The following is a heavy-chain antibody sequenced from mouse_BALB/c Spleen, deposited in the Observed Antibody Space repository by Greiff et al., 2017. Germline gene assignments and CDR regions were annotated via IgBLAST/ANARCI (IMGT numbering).Heavy chain of an antibody. D-gene: IGHD1-2*01. CDR3: ARGNYGYDYAMDY. J-gene: IGHJ4*01. Sequence: VQLQQSAAELARPGASVKMSCKASGYTFTSYTMHWVKQRPGQGLEWIGYINPSSGYTEYNQKFKDKTTLTADKSSSTAYMQLSSLTSEDSAVYYCARGNYGYDYAMDYWGQGTSVTVSS. CDR1: GYTFTSYT. CDR2: INPSSGYT. V-gene: IGHV1-4*02.